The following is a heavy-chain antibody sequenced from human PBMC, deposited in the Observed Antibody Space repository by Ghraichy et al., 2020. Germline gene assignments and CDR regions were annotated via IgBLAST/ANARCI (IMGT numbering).Heavy chain of an antibody. D-gene: IGHD3-22*01. CDR1: GGSISSYS. J-gene: IGHJ3*02. CDR3: ARFFGLTMIGKDHEAFDI. Sequence: SETLSLTCTVSGGSISSYSWSWIRQPPGKGLEWIGYIYYSGSTNYNPSLKSRVTISLDTSKNQFSLKLSSVTVADTAVYYWARFFGLTMIGKDHEAFDIWGQGTMVTVSS. CDR2: IYYSGST. V-gene: IGHV4-59*01.